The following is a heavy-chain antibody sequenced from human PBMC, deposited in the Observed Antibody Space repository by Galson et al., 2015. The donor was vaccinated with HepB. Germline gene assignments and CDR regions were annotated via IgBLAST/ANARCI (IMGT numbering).Heavy chain of an antibody. J-gene: IGHJ4*02. CDR1: GYNFATNW. Sequence: QSGAEMKKPGESLKISCKGSGYNFATNWIGWVRQMPGEGPEWMGIIYPSDSDTRYSPSFQGQVTISADKSISTAYLQWSSLKASDTAMYYCARRTGGFDYWGQGTLVTVSS. D-gene: IGHD2-8*02. CDR2: IYPSDSDT. V-gene: IGHV5-51*01. CDR3: ARRTGGFDY.